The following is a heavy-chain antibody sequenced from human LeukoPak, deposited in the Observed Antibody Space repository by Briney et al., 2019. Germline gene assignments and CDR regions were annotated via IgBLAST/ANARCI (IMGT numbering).Heavy chain of an antibody. CDR1: GYTFTSYA. CDR3: ARVGVAGTRDYYMDV. V-gene: IGHV7-4-1*02. D-gene: IGHD1-14*01. CDR2: VNTNTGNP. J-gene: IGHJ6*03. Sequence: ASVKVSCKASGYTFTSYAMNWVRQAPGQGLEWMGWVNTNTGNPTYAQGFTGRFVFSLDTSVSTAYLQISSLKAEDTAVYYCARVGVAGTRDYYMDVWGKGTTVTVSS.